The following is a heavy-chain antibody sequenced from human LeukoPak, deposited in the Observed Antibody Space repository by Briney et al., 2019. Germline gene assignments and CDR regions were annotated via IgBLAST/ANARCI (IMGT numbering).Heavy chain of an antibody. Sequence: GXSLRLSCAASGFTFSSYGMHWVRQAPGKGLEWVAFIWYDGSNKYYADSEKGRFTISRDNSKNTLYLQMNSLRAEDTAVYYCATKPRSYYDILTGYFLYWGQGTLVTVSS. V-gene: IGHV3-30*02. CDR1: GFTFSSYG. CDR3: ATKPRSYYDILTGYFLY. D-gene: IGHD3-9*01. J-gene: IGHJ4*02. CDR2: IWYDGSNK.